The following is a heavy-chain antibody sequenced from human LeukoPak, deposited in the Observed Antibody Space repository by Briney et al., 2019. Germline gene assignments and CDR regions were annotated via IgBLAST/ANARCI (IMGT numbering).Heavy chain of an antibody. CDR1: GGSISSYY. CDR2: IYYSGST. D-gene: IGHD3-10*01. V-gene: IGHV4-59*12. Sequence: SETLSLTCTVPGGSISSYYWSWIRQPPGKGLEWIGYIYYSGSTNYNPSLKSRVTISVDRSKNQFSLKLSSVTAADTAVYYCARERITMVRGPLDYWGQGTLVTVSS. J-gene: IGHJ4*02. CDR3: ARERITMVRGPLDY.